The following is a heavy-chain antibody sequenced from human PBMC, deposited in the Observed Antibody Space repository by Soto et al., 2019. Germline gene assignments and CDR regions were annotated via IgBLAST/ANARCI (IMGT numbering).Heavy chain of an antibody. CDR3: AREAAYYGMDV. V-gene: IGHV3-33*01. CDR2: IWYDGNNK. Sequence: QVQLVESGGGVVQPGRSLRLSCAASGFTFSSYGMHWVRQAPGKGLEWVAVIWYDGNNKYYADSVKGRFTISRDNSKNTLYLQMNSLRAEDTAVYYCAREAAYYGMDVWGQGTTVTVSS. CDR1: GFTFSSYG. J-gene: IGHJ6*02.